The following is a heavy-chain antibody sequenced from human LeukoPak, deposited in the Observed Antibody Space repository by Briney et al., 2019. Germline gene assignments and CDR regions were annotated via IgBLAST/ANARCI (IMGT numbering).Heavy chain of an antibody. CDR3: TTLVAAAGRVTDY. D-gene: IGHD6-13*01. Sequence: GGSLRLSCAAPGFTFSNAWMSWVRQAPGKGLEWVGRIKSKTDGGTTDYAAPVKGRFTISRDDSKNTLYLQMNSLKTEDTAVYYCTTLVAAAGRVTDYWGQGTLVTVSS. J-gene: IGHJ4*02. V-gene: IGHV3-15*01. CDR2: IKSKTDGGTT. CDR1: GFTFSNAW.